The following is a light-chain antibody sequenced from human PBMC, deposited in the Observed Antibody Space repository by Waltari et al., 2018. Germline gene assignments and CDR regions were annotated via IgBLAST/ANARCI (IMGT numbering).Light chain of an antibody. Sequence: DVVMTQSPLSLPVTLGQPASISCRSSQSLVASDGNTHFNCFQQRTGQSPRRLFYRVSKRDSGVPDRFSGSGSGTDFTLRITRVEAEDVGVYYCMQGSHWPWTFGQGTKVEIK. CDR3: MQGSHWPWT. J-gene: IGKJ1*01. CDR1: QSLVASDGNTH. CDR2: RVS. V-gene: IGKV2-30*01.